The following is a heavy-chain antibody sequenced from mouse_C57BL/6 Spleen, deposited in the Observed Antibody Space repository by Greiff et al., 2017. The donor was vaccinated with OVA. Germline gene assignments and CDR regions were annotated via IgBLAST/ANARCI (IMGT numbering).Heavy chain of an antibody. CDR3: ARYDYEDYAMDY. D-gene: IGHD2-4*01. CDR2: IWRGGST. Sequence: VKLLESGPGLVQPSQSLSITCTVSGFSFTSYGVHWVRQPPGKGLEWLGVIWRGGSTDYNAAFISRLSISKDNSKSQVFFKMNRLQADDTAIYYCARYDYEDYAMDYWGQGTSVTVSS. V-gene: IGHV2-4*01. J-gene: IGHJ4*01. CDR1: GFSFTSYG.